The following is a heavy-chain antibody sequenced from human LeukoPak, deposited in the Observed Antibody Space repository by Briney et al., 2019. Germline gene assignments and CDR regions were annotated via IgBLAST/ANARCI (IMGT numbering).Heavy chain of an antibody. D-gene: IGHD3-22*01. CDR3: AILYDSSGYYPSEYFDY. CDR1: GFTFSSYS. Sequence: GGSLRLSCAASGFTFSSYSMNWVRQAPGKGLEWVSYISSSSSTIYYADSVKGRFTISRDNAKNSLYLQMNSLRAEDTAVYYCAILYDSSGYYPSEYFDYWGQGTLVTVSS. CDR2: ISSSSSTI. J-gene: IGHJ4*02. V-gene: IGHV3-48*04.